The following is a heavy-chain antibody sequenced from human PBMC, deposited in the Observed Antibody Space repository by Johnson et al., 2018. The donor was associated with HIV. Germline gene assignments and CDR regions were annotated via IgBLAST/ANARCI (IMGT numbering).Heavy chain of an antibody. CDR2: ISYDGSNK. Sequence: QVQLVESGGGLVKPGGSLRLSCAASGFTFSSYAMHWVRQAPGKGLEWVAVISYDGSNKYYADSVKGRFTISRDNAKNSLYLQMNSLSAEDTAVYYCAREEGNYILTRGDAFDIWGQGTMVTVSS. J-gene: IGHJ3*02. D-gene: IGHD3-9*01. CDR3: AREEGNYILTRGDAFDI. V-gene: IGHV3-30*04. CDR1: GFTFSSYA.